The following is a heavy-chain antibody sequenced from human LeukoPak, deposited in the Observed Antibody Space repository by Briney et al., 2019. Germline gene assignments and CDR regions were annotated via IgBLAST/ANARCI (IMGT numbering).Heavy chain of an antibody. CDR2: IFTSGST. CDR1: GGSISSDY. Sequence: SETLSLTCTVSGGSISSDYWSWIRQPAGKGLEWIGRIFTSGSTSYNPSLKSRVTMSLGTSKNQFSLKLSSVTAADTAVYFCSRGGANDLWGQGTLVTVSS. CDR3: SRGGANDL. J-gene: IGHJ5*02. V-gene: IGHV4-4*07. D-gene: IGHD4/OR15-4a*01.